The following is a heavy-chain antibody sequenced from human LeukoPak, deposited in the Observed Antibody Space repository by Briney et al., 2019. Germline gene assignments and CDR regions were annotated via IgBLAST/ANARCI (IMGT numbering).Heavy chain of an antibody. CDR1: GGSISSSSYY. Sequence: PSETLSLSCAVSGGSISSSSYYWGWIRPPPGKGLEWIGSIYYRGSTYYNPSLKSQSSISVDTSKNQSSLTLSSVTAADTAVYYCARPLAYSSSWNIAFDMWGQGTMVTVSS. CDR3: ARPLAYSSSWNIAFDM. J-gene: IGHJ3*02. V-gene: IGHV4-39*01. CDR2: IYYRGST. D-gene: IGHD6-13*01.